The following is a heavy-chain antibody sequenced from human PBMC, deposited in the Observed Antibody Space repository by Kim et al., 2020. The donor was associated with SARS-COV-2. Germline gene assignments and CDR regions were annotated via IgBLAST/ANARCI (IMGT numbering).Heavy chain of an antibody. D-gene: IGHD6-19*01. CDR3: ARGYVAVAGDY. V-gene: IGHV3-30*04. J-gene: IGHJ4*02. Sequence: GGSLRRSCAASGFTFSSYTMHWVRQAPGKGLEWVAVISNDGKKKYYADSVKGRLTISRDNSRNTLHLQMTSLRADDTAVYYCARGYVAVAGDYWGQGT. CDR1: GFTFSSYT. CDR2: ISNDGKKK.